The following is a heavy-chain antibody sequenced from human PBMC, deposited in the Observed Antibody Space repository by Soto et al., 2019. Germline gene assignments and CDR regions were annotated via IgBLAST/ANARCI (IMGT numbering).Heavy chain of an antibody. CDR1: GFTFSSYA. CDR2: ISGSGGST. V-gene: IGHV3-23*01. CDR3: ARLPVAGNYFDY. D-gene: IGHD6-19*01. Sequence: DVQLLESGGGLVQPGGSLRLSCAASGFTFSSYAMSWVRQAPGKGLEWVSAISGSGGSTYYADSVKGRFTISRDNSKNTLYLQMNSLRAEDTAVYYCARLPVAGNYFDYWGQGTLVTVSS. J-gene: IGHJ4*02.